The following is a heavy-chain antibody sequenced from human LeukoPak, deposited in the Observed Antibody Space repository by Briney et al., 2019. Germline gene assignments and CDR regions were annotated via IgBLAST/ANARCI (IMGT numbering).Heavy chain of an antibody. Sequence: GGYLRRYCAASGFTFISYSMNWVRQAPGKGLEWGSFISSSRSYRYYAGSVKGRFTIYRDNAKNLLYLQRNSLRAEETAGCYWARSEVGGTLNWFDPWGQGNLVTVSS. J-gene: IGHJ5*02. V-gene: IGHV3-21*01. CDR1: GFTFISYS. D-gene: IGHD1-1*01. CDR2: ISSSRSYR. CDR3: ARSEVGGTLNWFDP.